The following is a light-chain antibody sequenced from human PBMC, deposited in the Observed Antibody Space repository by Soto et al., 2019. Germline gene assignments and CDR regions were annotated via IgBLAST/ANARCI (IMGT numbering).Light chain of an antibody. V-gene: IGKV1-9*01. J-gene: IGKJ4*01. Sequence: DIQMTQSPSTLSASAGDRVTITCRASQGISTYFAWYQHKPGTAPKLLISAASTLQSGVPSRFSGSGSGTEFTLTISSLQPEDFATYYCQQLNSYPPTFGGGTKVDIK. CDR3: QQLNSYPPT. CDR2: AAS. CDR1: QGISTY.